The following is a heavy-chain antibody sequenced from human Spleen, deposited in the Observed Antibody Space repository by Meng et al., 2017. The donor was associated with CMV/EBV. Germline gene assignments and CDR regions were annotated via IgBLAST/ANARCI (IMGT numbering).Heavy chain of an antibody. J-gene: IGHJ4*02. CDR3: ARSSSGWYDGYFDS. CDR2: IYHNGIT. CDR1: GGSFSPYS. V-gene: IGHV4-34*01. D-gene: IGHD6-19*01. Sequence: VSGGSFSPYSYSWIRQPPGKWLEWIGQIYHNGITNYNPSLKSRVTLSVDTSKNQFSLQLTSLTAADTAVYYCARSSSGWYDGYFDSWGQGTLVTVSS.